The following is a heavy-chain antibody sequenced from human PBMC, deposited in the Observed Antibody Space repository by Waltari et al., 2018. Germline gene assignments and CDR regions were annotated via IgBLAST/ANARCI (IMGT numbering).Heavy chain of an antibody. Sequence: EEQLVESGGGLVQPGDSLRLSCAASGFTFSSFWMNWVRQAPGKGPLWVSRISTDASYTTDADSGKGRFTISRDNARNTLYLQMNRLRAEDTAVYFCARVSRRTYRSPVPGRHYYYGMDVWGQGTTVTVSS. CDR3: ARVSRRTYRSPVPGRHYYYGMDV. CDR1: GFTFSSFW. CDR2: ISTDASYT. D-gene: IGHD1-1*01. J-gene: IGHJ6*02. V-gene: IGHV3-74*03.